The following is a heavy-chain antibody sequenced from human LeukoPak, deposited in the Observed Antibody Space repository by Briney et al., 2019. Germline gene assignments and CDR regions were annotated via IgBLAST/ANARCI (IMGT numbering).Heavy chain of an antibody. CDR2: ITYDGSNK. D-gene: IGHD3-10*01. J-gene: IGHJ4*02. CDR3: ARTKYYYGAGDY. V-gene: IGHV3-30*04. Sequence: GRSLRLSCAASGFTFSRYAMHWVRQAPGKGLEGVAVITYDGSNKYYADSVKGRFTISRDNSKNTLYLQMNSLRAEDTAVYYCARTKYYYGAGDYWGQGTLVTVSS. CDR1: GFTFSRYA.